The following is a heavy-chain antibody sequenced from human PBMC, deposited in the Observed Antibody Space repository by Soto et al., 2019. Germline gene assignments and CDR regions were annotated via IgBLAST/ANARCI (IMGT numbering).Heavy chain of an antibody. J-gene: IGHJ6*03. CDR1: GGTFSSYT. CDR3: ARGPQRFLESGDYMDV. CDR2: IIPILGIA. V-gene: IGHV1-69*02. D-gene: IGHD3-3*01. Sequence: QVQLVQSGAEVKKPGSSVKVSCKASGGTFSSYTISWVRQAPGQGLEWMGRIIPILGIANYAQKFQGRVTITADKSTSTAYMELSSLRSEDTAMYYCARGPQRFLESGDYMDVWGKGTTVTVSS.